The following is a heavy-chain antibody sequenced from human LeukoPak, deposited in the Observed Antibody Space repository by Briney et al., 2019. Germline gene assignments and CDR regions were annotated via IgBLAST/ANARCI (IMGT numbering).Heavy chain of an antibody. V-gene: IGHV1-69*05. CDR2: IIPIFGTA. D-gene: IGHD3-3*01. CDR3: AGDLWSGYYHFDY. J-gene: IGHJ4*02. CDR1: GGTFSSYA. Sequence: GGSVKVSCKASGGTFSSYAISWVRQAPGQGLEWMGGIIPIFGTANYAQKFQGRVTITTDESTSTAYMELSSLRSEDTAVYYCAGDLWSGYYHFDYWGQGTLVTVSS.